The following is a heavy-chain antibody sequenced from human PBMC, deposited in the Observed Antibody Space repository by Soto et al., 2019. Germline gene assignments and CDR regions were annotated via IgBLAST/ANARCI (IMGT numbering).Heavy chain of an antibody. Sequence: SVKVSCKASGFTFTSSAFQRVRQALGQRLEWIGWIAVGSGYTNYAQRFQDRVTLTRDMSTATTYMELSRLTSEDTAIYYCAEDATEWQQMVPSDYWGQGTLVTVSS. V-gene: IGHV1-58*01. D-gene: IGHD2-8*01. CDR3: AEDATEWQQMVPSDY. CDR1: GFTFTSSA. CDR2: IAVGSGYT. J-gene: IGHJ4*02.